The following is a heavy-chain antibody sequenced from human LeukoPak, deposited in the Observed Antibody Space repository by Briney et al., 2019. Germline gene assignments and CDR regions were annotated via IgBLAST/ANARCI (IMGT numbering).Heavy chain of an antibody. V-gene: IGHV4-4*07. Sequence: SETLSLTCTVSGGSMSGYFRSWIRKPAGKGLEWIGRIYTSGSTNYNPSLKSRVTMSVDTSKNQFSLKLSSVTAADTAVYYCARDRTYCSGGSCYMGQIDYWGQGTLVTVSS. CDR2: IYTSGST. J-gene: IGHJ4*02. CDR3: ARDRTYCSGGSCYMGQIDY. CDR1: GGSMSGYF. D-gene: IGHD2-15*01.